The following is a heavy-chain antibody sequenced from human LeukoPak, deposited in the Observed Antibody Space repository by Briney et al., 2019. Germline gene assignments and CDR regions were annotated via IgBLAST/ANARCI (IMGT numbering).Heavy chain of an antibody. V-gene: IGHV3-48*02. CDR2: ISSDSTNI. J-gene: IGHJ5*02. CDR3: ARSAGGTYYDWFDP. CDR1: GFTFSSYT. Sequence: PGGSLRRSCVASGFTFSSYTMNWVRQAPGKGLEWVSYISSDSTNINYADSVRGRFTISRDNAKNSLFLQMNSLRDEDTAVYYCARSAGGTYYDWFDPWGQGTLVTVSS. D-gene: IGHD1-26*01.